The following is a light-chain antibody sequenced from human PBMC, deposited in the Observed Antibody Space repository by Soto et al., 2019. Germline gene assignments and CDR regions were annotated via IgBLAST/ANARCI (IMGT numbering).Light chain of an antibody. Sequence: QSALTQPASVSGSPGQSITISCTGTNSDVGAYNYVSWYQQHPGKAPRLMIFEVNERPSGVSHRFSGSKSGNTASLTISGLQAEDEADYYCASYTTSHTRVFGGGTKLTVL. CDR2: EVN. V-gene: IGLV2-14*01. J-gene: IGLJ3*02. CDR1: NSDVGAYNY. CDR3: ASYTTSHTRV.